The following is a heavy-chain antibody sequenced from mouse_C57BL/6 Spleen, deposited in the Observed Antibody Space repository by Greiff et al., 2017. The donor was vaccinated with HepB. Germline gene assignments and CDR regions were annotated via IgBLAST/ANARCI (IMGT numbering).Heavy chain of an antibody. CDR1: GYTFTEYT. J-gene: IGHJ2*01. CDR3: ARHPADSSGYPYYFDY. V-gene: IGHV1-62-2*01. Sequence: QVQLQQSGAELVKPGASVKLSCKASGYTFTEYTIHWVKQRSGQGLEWIGWVYPGSGSIKYNEKFKDKATLTADKSSSTVYMELSRLTSEDSAVYFCARHPADSSGYPYYFDYWGQGTTLTVSS. CDR2: VYPGSGSI. D-gene: IGHD3-2*02.